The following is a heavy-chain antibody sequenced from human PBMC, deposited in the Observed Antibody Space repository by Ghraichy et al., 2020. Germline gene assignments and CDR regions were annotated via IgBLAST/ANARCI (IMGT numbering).Heavy chain of an antibody. V-gene: IGHV5-51*01. CDR1: GYTFSNYW. D-gene: IGHD3-3*02. Sequence: GESLNISCKGSGYTFSNYWIAWVRQMPGKGLEWMGIIYPGDSDTRYSPSFQGQVTISADKSISTAYLQWSSLKASDTAMYYCARHELDQIISPEANWFDPWGQGTLVTVSS. CDR3: ARHELDQIISPEANWFDP. CDR2: IYPGDSDT. J-gene: IGHJ5*02.